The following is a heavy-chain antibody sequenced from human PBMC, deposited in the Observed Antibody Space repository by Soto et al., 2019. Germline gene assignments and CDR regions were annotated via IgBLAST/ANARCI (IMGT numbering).Heavy chain of an antibody. CDR1: GRTGSNAY. V-gene: IGHV3-53*01. Sequence: GVSLRLSCAASGRTGSNAYMAWVRQVPGMGLEWVSVIYDNGTTYYADSVKGRFTISRDTSTNTLSLQMDSLRAEDTAVYYCVRPLPSGRNYGLDVWGQGTTVTVSS. CDR3: VRPLPSGRNYGLDV. D-gene: IGHD3-10*01. CDR2: IYDNGTT. J-gene: IGHJ6*02.